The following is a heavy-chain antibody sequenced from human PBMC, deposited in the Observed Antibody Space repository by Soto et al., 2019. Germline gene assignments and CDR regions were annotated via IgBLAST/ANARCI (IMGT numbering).Heavy chain of an antibody. CDR1: GYTFTSYA. CDR2: INAGNGNT. V-gene: IGHV1-3*01. Sequence: GASVKVSCKASGYTFTSYAMHWVRQAPGQRLEWMGWINAGNGNTKYSQKFQGRVTITRDTSASTAYMELSSLRSEDTAVYYCAGDPIVVVTAIVDYWGQGTLVTVSS. J-gene: IGHJ4*02. D-gene: IGHD2-21*02. CDR3: AGDPIVVVTAIVDY.